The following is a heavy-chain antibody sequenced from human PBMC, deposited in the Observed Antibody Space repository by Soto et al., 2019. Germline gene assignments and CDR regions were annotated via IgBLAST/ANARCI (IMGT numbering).Heavy chain of an antibody. CDR2: IWHDGGNK. CDR3: ARDGDVNTGFGKDY. V-gene: IGHV3-33*01. Sequence: GGSLRLSWAASGFTFSRYVMHWVREAPGKGLEWVAFIWHDGGNKFYAESVKGRFTISRDNSKNTLYLQMTSLSAEDTAMYYCARDGDVNTGFGKDYWGQGTLVTVSS. CDR1: GFTFSRYV. D-gene: IGHD2-8*02. J-gene: IGHJ4*02.